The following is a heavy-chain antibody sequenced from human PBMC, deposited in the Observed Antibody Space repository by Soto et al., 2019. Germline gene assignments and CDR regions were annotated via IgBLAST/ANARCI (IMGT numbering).Heavy chain of an antibody. J-gene: IGHJ6*02. CDR3: AKASSGWHYYYYGMDV. CDR2: ISWNSGSI. V-gene: IGHV3-9*01. CDR1: GFTFDDYA. D-gene: IGHD6-19*01. Sequence: PGGSLRLSCAASGFTFDDYAMHWVRQAPGKGLEWVSGISWNSGSIGYADSVKGRFTISRDNAKNSLYLQMNSLRAEDTALYYCAKASSGWHYYYYGMDVWGQGTTVTVSS.